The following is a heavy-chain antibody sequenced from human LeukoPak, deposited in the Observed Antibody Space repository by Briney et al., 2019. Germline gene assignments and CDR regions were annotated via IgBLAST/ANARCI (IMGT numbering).Heavy chain of an antibody. J-gene: IGHJ4*02. CDR1: GFTFSSYW. CDR2: INHNGNVN. D-gene: IGHD6-19*01. V-gene: IGHV3-7*03. CDR3: ARDLAAVAGTSY. Sequence: GGSLRLSCAASGFTFSSYWMNWARQAPGKGLEWVASINHNGNVNYYVDSVKGRFTISRDNAKNSLYLQMNSLRAEDTAVYYCARDLAAVAGTSYWGQGTLVTVSS.